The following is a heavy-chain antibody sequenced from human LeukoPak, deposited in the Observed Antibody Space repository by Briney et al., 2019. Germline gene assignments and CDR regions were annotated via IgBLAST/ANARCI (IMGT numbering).Heavy chain of an antibody. V-gene: IGHV4-61*02. CDR2: IYTSGST. Sequence: SQTLSLTCTVSGGSINIGTYYWSWIRQPAGKGLEWIGLIYTSGSTNYNPSLKSRVIISVDTSKNQFSLRLSSVTAADTAVYYCARQTYFSDSSGYRPYYFDYWGQGTLVTVSS. D-gene: IGHD3-22*01. CDR1: GGSINIGTYY. CDR3: ARQTYFSDSSGYRPYYFDY. J-gene: IGHJ4*02.